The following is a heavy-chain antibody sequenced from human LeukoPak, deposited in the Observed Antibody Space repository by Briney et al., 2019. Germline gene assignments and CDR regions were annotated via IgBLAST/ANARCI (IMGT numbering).Heavy chain of an antibody. J-gene: IGHJ4*02. V-gene: IGHV3-30*01. Sequence: PGGSLRLSCAASGFTFSYYAMHWVRQAPGKGLEWVAIISYDGSNKYYADSVKGRFTISRGNSKNTLYLQMNSLRAEDTAVYYCAREFGTVIGPGLGYFDYWGQGTLVTVSS. CDR1: GFTFSYYA. CDR3: AREFGTVIGPGLGYFDY. CDR2: ISYDGSNK. D-gene: IGHD1/OR15-1a*01.